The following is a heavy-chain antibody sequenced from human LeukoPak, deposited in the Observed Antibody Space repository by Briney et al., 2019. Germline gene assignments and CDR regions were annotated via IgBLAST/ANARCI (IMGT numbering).Heavy chain of an antibody. V-gene: IGHV1-69*04. CDR1: GGTFSSYA. CDR3: AAEVGATGGRTFDY. J-gene: IGHJ4*02. CDR2: IIPILGIA. Sequence: SVKVSCKASGGTFSSYAISWVRQAPGQGLEWMGRIIPILGIANYAQKFQGRVTITADKSTSTAYMELSSLRSEDTAVYYCAAEVGATGGRTFDYWGQGTLVTVSS. D-gene: IGHD1-26*01.